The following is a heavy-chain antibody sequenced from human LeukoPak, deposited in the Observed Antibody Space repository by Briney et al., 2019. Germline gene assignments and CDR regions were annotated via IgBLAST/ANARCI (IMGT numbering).Heavy chain of an antibody. Sequence: ASVTVSCKLSGYTLTQLVIHWVRQAPGKGLEWMGGFYPEDGETIYAQKFQGRVTMTEDTSTDTAYMELSSLRSEDTAFYYCATSSGTYFLYWGQGTLVTVS. D-gene: IGHD1-26*01. CDR1: GYTLTQLV. CDR2: FYPEDGET. V-gene: IGHV1-24*01. CDR3: ATSSGTYFLY. J-gene: IGHJ4*02.